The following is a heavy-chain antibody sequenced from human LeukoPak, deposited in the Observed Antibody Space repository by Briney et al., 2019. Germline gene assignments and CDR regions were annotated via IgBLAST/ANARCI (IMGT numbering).Heavy chain of an antibody. J-gene: IGHJ3*02. Sequence: GGSLRLSCAASGFTFSDYYMSWIRQAPGKGLEWVSYISSSGSTIYYADSVKGRFTISRDNAKNSLYLQMNSLRAEDTAVYYCARDRSSGTNAFDIWGQGTMVTVSS. CDR1: GFTFSDYY. D-gene: IGHD3-22*01. CDR3: ARDRSSGTNAFDI. CDR2: ISSSGSTI. V-gene: IGHV3-11*01.